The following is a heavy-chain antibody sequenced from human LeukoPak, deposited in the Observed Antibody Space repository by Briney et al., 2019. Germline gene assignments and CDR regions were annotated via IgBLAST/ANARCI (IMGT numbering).Heavy chain of an antibody. CDR2: IYTSGST. Sequence: SETLSLTCTVSGGSISSYYWSWLRQPAGKGLEWIGRIYTSGSTNYNPSLKSRVTMSVDTSKNQFSLKLSSVTAADTAVYYCAREGYYDSSGYYPLGYWGQGTLVTVSS. V-gene: IGHV4-4*07. J-gene: IGHJ4*02. CDR3: AREGYYDSSGYYPLGY. CDR1: GGSISSYY. D-gene: IGHD3-22*01.